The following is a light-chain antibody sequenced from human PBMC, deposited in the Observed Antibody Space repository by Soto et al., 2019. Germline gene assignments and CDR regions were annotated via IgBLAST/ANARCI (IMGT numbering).Light chain of an antibody. CDR2: DVS. CDR1: SGDVGASNY. Sequence: QSALTQPPSASGSPGQSVTISCTGTSGDVGASNYLSWYQQHPGKDPKLMIYDVSKRPSGVPDRFSGSQSGNTASLTVSGLQAEDEAEYYCCSYTGSAHVFGTGTKLNVL. CDR3: CSYTGSAHV. V-gene: IGLV2-8*01. J-gene: IGLJ1*01.